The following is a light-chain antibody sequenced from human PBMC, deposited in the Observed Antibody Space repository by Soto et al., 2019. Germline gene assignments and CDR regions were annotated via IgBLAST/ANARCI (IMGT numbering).Light chain of an antibody. CDR2: AAS. V-gene: IGKV1-39*01. J-gene: IGKJ5*01. CDR3: QQSYRTPPIT. Sequence: DVRMTHSPASLSASVLYRVTITFRASQSISSYLNWYQQKPGKAPKLLIYAASSLQSGVPSRFSGSGSGTDFTLTISSLQPEDFATYYCQQSYRTPPITFGQGTRLEIK. CDR1: QSISSY.